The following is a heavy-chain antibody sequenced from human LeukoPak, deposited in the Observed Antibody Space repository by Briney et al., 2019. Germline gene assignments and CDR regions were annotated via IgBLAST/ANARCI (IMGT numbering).Heavy chain of an antibody. V-gene: IGHV1-18*01. Sequence: ASVKVSCKASGYTFTSHGISWVRQAPGQGLEWMGWISAYNGNTNYAQKLQGRVTMTTDTSTSTAYMELRSLRSDDTAVYYCARTEGDCSSTSCYNNWFDPWGQGTLVTVSS. CDR2: ISAYNGNT. D-gene: IGHD2-2*02. CDR3: ARTEGDCSSTSCYNNWFDP. J-gene: IGHJ5*02. CDR1: GYTFTSHG.